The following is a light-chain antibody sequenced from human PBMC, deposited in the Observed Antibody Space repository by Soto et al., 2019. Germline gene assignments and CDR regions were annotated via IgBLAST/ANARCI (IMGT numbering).Light chain of an antibody. Sequence: EIVLTQSHATLSLSPGERATLSCRASPSVPNYLAWYQQKPGQAPRLLIYGASTRATGIPARFSGSGSGTEFTLTISSLQSEDLAVYYCQQHNNWPPVTVGQGTKVDIK. V-gene: IGKV3-15*01. CDR3: QQHNNWPPVT. J-gene: IGKJ1*01. CDR2: GAS. CDR1: PSVPNY.